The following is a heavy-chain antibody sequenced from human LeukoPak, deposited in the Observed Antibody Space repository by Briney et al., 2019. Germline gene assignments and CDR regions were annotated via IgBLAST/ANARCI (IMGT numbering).Heavy chain of an antibody. Sequence: GGSLRLSCAASGFTVSSNYMSWVRQAPGKGLEWVSVIYSGGNTYYADSVKGRFTISRDNSKNTLYLQMNSLRAEDTAVYYCARSFSSGWYHFDYWGQGTLVTVSS. V-gene: IGHV3-53*01. CDR3: ARSFSSGWYHFDY. D-gene: IGHD6-19*01. CDR1: GFTVSSNY. CDR2: IYSGGNT. J-gene: IGHJ4*02.